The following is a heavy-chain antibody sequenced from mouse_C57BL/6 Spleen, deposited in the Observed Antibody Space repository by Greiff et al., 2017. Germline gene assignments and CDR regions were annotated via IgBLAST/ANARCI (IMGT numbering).Heavy chain of an antibody. CDR3: ARRPTGTDAMDY. CDR1: GYTFTSYW. J-gene: IGHJ4*01. D-gene: IGHD4-1*02. CDR2: IDPSDSYT. V-gene: IGHV1-50*01. Sequence: QVQLQQPGAELVKPGASVKLSCKASGYTFTSYWMQWVKQRPGQGLEWIGEIDPSDSYTNSKQKFKGQATLTEDTSSSTAYMQLSSLTAEDSAVYYCARRPTGTDAMDYWGQGPSVTVSS.